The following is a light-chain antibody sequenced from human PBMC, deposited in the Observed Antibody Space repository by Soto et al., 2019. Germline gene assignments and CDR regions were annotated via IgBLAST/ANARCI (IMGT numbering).Light chain of an antibody. Sequence: QSALTQPASVSGSPGQSIAISCTGTSSDVGGYDQVFWYQQHPGKAPKLMIYAVTTRPSGVSNRFSGSKSGNTASLTISGLQAEDEADYYCSSYTGSGTFFGGGTQVTVL. CDR3: SSYTGSGTF. CDR2: AVT. V-gene: IGLV2-14*01. CDR1: SSDVGGYDQ. J-gene: IGLJ2*01.